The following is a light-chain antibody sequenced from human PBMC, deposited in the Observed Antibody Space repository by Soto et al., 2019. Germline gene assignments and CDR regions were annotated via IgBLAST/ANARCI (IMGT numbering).Light chain of an antibody. CDR3: QHYNYWPPKT. J-gene: IGKJ1*01. Sequence: DIVMTQSPDAVAVGPSVGASGSCIACLSVSSNLAWYQQKPGQAPRLLIYGAYTRATGIPARFSGSGSGTDFTLTISSLQSEDFAVYYCQHYNYWPPKTFGQGTKVDIK. CDR2: GAY. V-gene: IGKV3-15*01. CDR1: LSVSSN.